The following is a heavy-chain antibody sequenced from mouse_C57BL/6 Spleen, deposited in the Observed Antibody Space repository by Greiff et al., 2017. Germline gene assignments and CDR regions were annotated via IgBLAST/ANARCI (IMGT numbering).Heavy chain of an antibody. CDR2: INPGSGGT. J-gene: IGHJ3*01. CDR3: ARSGEGIFAY. CDR1: GYAFTNYL. D-gene: IGHD3-1*01. V-gene: IGHV1-54*01. Sequence: VKWVESGAELVRPGTSVKVSCKASGYAFTNYLIEWVKQRPGQGLEGIGVINPGSGGTNYNEKFKGKATLTADKSSSTAYMQLSSLTSADSAVYFCARSGEGIFAYWGQGTLVTVSA.